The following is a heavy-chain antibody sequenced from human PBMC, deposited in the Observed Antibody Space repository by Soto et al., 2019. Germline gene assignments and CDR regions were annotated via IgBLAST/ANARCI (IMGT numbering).Heavy chain of an antibody. CDR2: INHSGST. CDR3: ARFPRRFRAFYYYYGMDV. D-gene: IGHD3-10*01. CDR1: GGSFSGYY. J-gene: IGHJ6*02. V-gene: IGHV4-34*01. Sequence: SETLSLTCAVYGGSFSGYYWSWIRQPPGKGLEWIGEINHSGSTNYNPSLKSRVTISVDTSRNQFSLKLSSVTAADTAVYYCARFPRRFRAFYYYYGMDVWGQGTTVTVSS.